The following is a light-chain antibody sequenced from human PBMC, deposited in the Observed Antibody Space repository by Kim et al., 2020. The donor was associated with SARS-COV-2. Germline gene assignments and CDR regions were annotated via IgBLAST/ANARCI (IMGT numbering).Light chain of an antibody. CDR3: AAWDDTLSAWV. Sequence: GQRGIISCSGSSSNIGLNSVNWYQQVPGTAPKMVIYSSNQRPSGVPDRFSGSRSGTSASLAISGLQSEDESDYYCAAWDDTLSAWVFGGGTQLTVL. CDR1: SSNIGLNS. V-gene: IGLV1-44*01. CDR2: SSN. J-gene: IGLJ3*02.